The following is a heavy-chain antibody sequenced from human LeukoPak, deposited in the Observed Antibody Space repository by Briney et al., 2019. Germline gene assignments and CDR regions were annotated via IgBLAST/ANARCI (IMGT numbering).Heavy chain of an antibody. CDR1: GFTFSSYA. J-gene: IGHJ4*02. D-gene: IGHD6-19*01. Sequence: GGSLRLSCAASGFTFSSYAMSWVRQAPGKGLEWVSGISSSGGSTYYADSVKGRFTISRDNSKNTLYLQMNSLRAEDTAVYYCAKDLVSVAGLFYYWGQGTLVTVSS. V-gene: IGHV3-23*01. CDR2: ISSSGGST. CDR3: AKDLVSVAGLFYY.